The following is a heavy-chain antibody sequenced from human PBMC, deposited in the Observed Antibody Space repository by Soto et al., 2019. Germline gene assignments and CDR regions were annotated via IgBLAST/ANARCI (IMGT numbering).Heavy chain of an antibody. D-gene: IGHD2-15*01. CDR1: GKSIIGFY. Sequence: PYDPKPRTRSVSGKSIIGFYWRWILPPTGKGLEWIGYIYYSETNNYNPSLKSRVTISVDTSKNQFSLKLSSVTAADTAVYYCARFRAPPNCCGGSCYLIDYWGQGTLVTVS. V-gene: IGHV4-59*01. CDR3: ARFRAPPNCCGGSCYLIDY. J-gene: IGHJ4*02. CDR2: IYYSETN.